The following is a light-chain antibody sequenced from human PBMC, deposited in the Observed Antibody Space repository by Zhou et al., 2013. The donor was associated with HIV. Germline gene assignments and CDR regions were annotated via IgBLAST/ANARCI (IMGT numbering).Light chain of an antibody. CDR1: SSDVGGYNY. J-gene: IGLJ2*01. CDR3: GSYAGSSSWI. CDR2: EVS. Sequence: QSALTQPPSASGTPGQSVTISCTGTSSDVGGYNYVAWYQQHSGKAPKIMIYEVSKRPSGVPDRFSGSKSGNTASLTVSGLQPEDEAEYYCGSYAGSSSWIFGGGTKLTVI. V-gene: IGLV2-8*01.